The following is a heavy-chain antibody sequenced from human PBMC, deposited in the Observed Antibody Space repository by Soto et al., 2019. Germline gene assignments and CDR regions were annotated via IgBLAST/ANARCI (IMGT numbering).Heavy chain of an antibody. V-gene: IGHV4-31*03. J-gene: IGHJ5*01. CDR2: IYFSGST. D-gene: IGHD3-10*02. CDR3: ARYVACRCCDS. Sequence: QVQLQESGPGLVKPSQTLSLSCSVSGGCVNSDGYYWSWVRQHPGKGLECIGHIYFSGSTSYTPSLRSRVSISLDTSKNQFSLELTSVTAADAAVYYCARYVACRCCDSWGQGTLVAVSS. CDR1: GGCVNSDGYY.